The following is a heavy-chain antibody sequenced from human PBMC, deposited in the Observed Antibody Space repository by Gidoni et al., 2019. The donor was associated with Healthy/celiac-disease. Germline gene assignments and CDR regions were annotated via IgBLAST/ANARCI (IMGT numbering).Heavy chain of an antibody. CDR2: FDPEDGEK. CDR1: GYILPELS. J-gene: IGHJ5*02. D-gene: IGHD4-17*01. V-gene: IGHV1-24*01. Sequence: QVQLVQSGAEVKKPGASVKVSCKVSGYILPELSMHWVRQATGKWLEWMGGFDPEDGEKIYEQKFQGRVTMTEDTATETAYMELSSLRSEDTAVYYCATWDRSTTVTTAGWFDPWGQGTLVTVSS. CDR3: ATWDRSTTVTTAGWFDP.